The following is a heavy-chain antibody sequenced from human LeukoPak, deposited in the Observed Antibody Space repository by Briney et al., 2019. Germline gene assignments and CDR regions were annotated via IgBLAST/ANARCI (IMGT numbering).Heavy chain of an antibody. CDR2: ITWNSGTL. V-gene: IGHV3-9*01. Sequence: SGGSLRLSCAASGFSFDDYAMYWVRQAPGKGLEWVSGITWNSGTLGYADSVKGRFTTSRDNAKSSLYLQMNSLRTEDTALYYCAKAMSGAVDHWGQGTLVTVSS. CDR3: AKAMSGAVDH. J-gene: IGHJ4*02. D-gene: IGHD4/OR15-4a*01. CDR1: GFSFDDYA.